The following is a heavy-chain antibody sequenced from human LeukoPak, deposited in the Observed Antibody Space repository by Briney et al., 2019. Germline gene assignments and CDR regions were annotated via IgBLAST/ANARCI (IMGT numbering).Heavy chain of an antibody. V-gene: IGHV1-24*01. CDR2: FDPEDGET. D-gene: IGHD4-17*01. J-gene: IGHJ4*02. CDR1: GYTLTELS. CDR3: ATGIKWVGDYGDY. Sequence: ASVKVSCKVSGYTLTELSMHWVRQAPGKGLEWMGGFDPEDGETIYAQKFQGRVTMTEDTTTDTAYMELSSLRSEDTAVYYCATGIKWVGDYGDYWGQGTLVTVSS.